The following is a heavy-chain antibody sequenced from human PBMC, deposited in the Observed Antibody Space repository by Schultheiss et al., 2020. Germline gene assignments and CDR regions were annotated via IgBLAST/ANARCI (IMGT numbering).Heavy chain of an antibody. CDR1: GFTVSSNY. CDR3: AKVVQVWFDP. Sequence: GGSLRLSCAASGFTVSSNYMSWVRQAPGKGLEWVSGISWNSGNIDFADSVKGRFTISRDSAKNSLYLQMNSLRAEDTALYYCAKVVQVWFDPWGKGTLVTVSS. J-gene: IGHJ5*02. V-gene: IGHV3-9*01. D-gene: IGHD6-6*01. CDR2: ISWNSGNI.